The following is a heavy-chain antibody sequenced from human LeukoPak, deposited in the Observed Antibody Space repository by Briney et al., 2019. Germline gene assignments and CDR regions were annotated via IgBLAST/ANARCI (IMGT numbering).Heavy chain of an antibody. CDR1: GGSISTYY. D-gene: IGHD3-22*01. V-gene: IGHV4-59*01. CDR2: IYYTGST. J-gene: IGHJ5*02. Sequence: ASETLSLTCTVSGGSISTYYWSWLRQPPGKGLEWIGYIYYTGSTNYNPSLKSRVTISVDMSKNQFSLKLSSVTAADTAVYYCAKDRGHYSDSSGYYHNWFDPWGQGTLVTVSS. CDR3: AKDRGHYSDSSGYYHNWFDP.